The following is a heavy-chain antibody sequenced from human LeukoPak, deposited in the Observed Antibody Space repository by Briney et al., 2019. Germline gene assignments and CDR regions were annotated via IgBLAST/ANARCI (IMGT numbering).Heavy chain of an antibody. J-gene: IGHJ4*02. CDR3: AKSIAVAGKGSFDY. Sequence: PGGSLRLSCAASGFTFSSYGMSWVRQAPGKGLEWVSAISGSGGSTHYADSVKGRFTISRDNSKNTLYLQMNSLRAEDTAVYYCAKSIAVAGKGSFDYWGQGTLVTVSS. CDR2: ISGSGGST. D-gene: IGHD6-19*01. CDR1: GFTFSSYG. V-gene: IGHV3-23*01.